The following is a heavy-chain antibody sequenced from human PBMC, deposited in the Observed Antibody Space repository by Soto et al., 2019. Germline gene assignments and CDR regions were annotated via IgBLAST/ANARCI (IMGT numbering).Heavy chain of an antibody. CDR1: GFSLSTSGVG. V-gene: IGHV2-5*02. CDR3: ARDSSGWYGFDY. D-gene: IGHD6-19*01. Sequence: QITLKESGPTLVKPTQTLTLTCTFSGFSLSTSGVGVGWIRQPPGKALEWLALIYWDGDKRYSPSLRSRLTITQDTSKNQVVPTMTNMDPVDTATYYCARDSSGWYGFDYWGQGALVTVSS. J-gene: IGHJ4*02. CDR2: IYWDGDK.